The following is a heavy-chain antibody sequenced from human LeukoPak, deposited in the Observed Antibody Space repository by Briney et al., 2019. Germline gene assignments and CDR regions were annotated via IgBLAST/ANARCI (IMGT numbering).Heavy chain of an antibody. J-gene: IGHJ4*02. V-gene: IGHV4-34*01. CDR1: GFFISDYY. CDR3: ARGPPTISGSGTEIFGY. Sequence: GSLRLSCVGSGFFISDYYMSWIRQPPGKGLEWIGEINHSESTNYNPSLKSRVTISVDTSKNQFSLKLSSVTAADTAVYYCARGPPTISGSGTEIFGYWGQGTLVTVSS. D-gene: IGHD3-10*01. CDR2: INHSEST.